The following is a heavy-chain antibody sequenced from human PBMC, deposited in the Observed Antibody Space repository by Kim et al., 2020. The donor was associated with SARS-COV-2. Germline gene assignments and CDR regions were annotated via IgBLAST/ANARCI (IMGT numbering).Heavy chain of an antibody. J-gene: IGHJ4*02. Sequence: GGSLRLSCVVSGLKLSDYFMSWIRQAPGKGLECVSYISRDSSYTNYGDSVKGRFTISRDNAQNMLFLEMNNVRDEDTALYYCATYCYDGNCYFESWGLGTLVAVSS. CDR3: ATYCYDGNCYFES. CDR1: GLKLSDYF. D-gene: IGHD3-16*01. V-gene: IGHV3-11*06. CDR2: ISRDSSYT.